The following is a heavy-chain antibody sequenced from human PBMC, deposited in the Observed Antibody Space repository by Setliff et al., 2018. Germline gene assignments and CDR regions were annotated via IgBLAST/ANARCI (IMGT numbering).Heavy chain of an antibody. D-gene: IGHD5-18*01. Sequence: PSETLSLTCTVSGGSISPYFWSWIRQPPGKGLEWNGYIYHNGNTNFNPSLKTRVTMSVDTSKNQFALNLRSVTAADTAVYYCVRDRTAYSYGLDVWGQGTTVTVSS. CDR3: VRDRTAYSYGLDV. J-gene: IGHJ6*02. CDR2: IYHNGNT. CDR1: GGSISPYF. V-gene: IGHV4-59*01.